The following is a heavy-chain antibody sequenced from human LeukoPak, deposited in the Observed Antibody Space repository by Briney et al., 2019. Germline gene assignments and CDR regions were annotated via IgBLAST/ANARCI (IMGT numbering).Heavy chain of an antibody. Sequence: PGRSLRLSCAASGFTFDDYAMHWVRQAPGRGLEWVSGISWNSGSIGYADSVKGRFTISRDNAKNSLYLQMNSLRAEDTALYYCAKDISRNYYYYMDVWGKGTTVTVSS. J-gene: IGHJ6*03. CDR2: ISWNSGSI. CDR1: GFTFDDYA. CDR3: AKDISRNYYYYMDV. D-gene: IGHD6-13*01. V-gene: IGHV3-9*01.